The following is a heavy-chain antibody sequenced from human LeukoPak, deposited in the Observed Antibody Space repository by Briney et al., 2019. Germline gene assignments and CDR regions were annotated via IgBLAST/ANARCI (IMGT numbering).Heavy chain of an antibody. CDR3: ARLDLRGGPDYDFWSGYFDY. CDR2: IYTSGST. J-gene: IGHJ4*02. D-gene: IGHD3-3*01. V-gene: IGHV4-4*09. CDR1: GGSISSYY. Sequence: SETLSLTCTVSGGSISSYYWSWIRQPPGKGLEWIGYIYTSGSTNYNPSLKSRVTISVDTSKNQFSLKLSSVTAADTAVYYCARLDLRGGPDYDFWSGYFDYWGQGTPVTVSS.